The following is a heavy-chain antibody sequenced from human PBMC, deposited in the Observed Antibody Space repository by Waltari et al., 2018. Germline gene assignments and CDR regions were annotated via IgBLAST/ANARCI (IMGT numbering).Heavy chain of an antibody. V-gene: IGHV1-69*05. CDR3: ARVRASGYSMGAFDI. Sequence: KASGGTFSSYAISWVRQAPGQGLEWMGGIIPIFGTANYAQKFQGRVTITTDESTSTAYMELSSLRSEDTAVYYCARVRASGYSMGAFDIWGQGTMVTVSS. D-gene: IGHD3-22*01. J-gene: IGHJ3*02. CDR1: GGTFSSYA. CDR2: IIPIFGTA.